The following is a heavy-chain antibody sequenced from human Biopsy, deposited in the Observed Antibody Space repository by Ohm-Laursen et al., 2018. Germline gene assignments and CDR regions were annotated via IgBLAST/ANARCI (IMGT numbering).Heavy chain of an antibody. CDR2: INPHSGTT. Sequence: ASVKVSCKASGYTFTGQYLHWVRQVPGQGLEWMGWINPHSGTTKFAQDFQGRVTMTRDTSITTAYMELRRLRSDDTAVYYCAKGQDLKGGAEYFQHWGQGALVTVSS. CDR1: GYTFTGQY. J-gene: IGHJ1*01. CDR3: AKGQDLKGGAEYFQH. V-gene: IGHV1-2*02. D-gene: IGHD2-15*01.